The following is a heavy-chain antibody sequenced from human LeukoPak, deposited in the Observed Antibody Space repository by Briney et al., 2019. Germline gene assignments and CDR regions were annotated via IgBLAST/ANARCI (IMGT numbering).Heavy chain of an antibody. V-gene: IGHV4-4*02. D-gene: IGHD3-10*01. CDR3: ASGAASDGFDY. CDR2: IYHSGST. Sequence: SGTLSLTCAVSGGSISSSNWWSWVRQPPGKGLEWIGEIYHSGSTNYNPSLMSRVTISVDKSKNQFSLKLSSVTAADTAVYYCASGAASDGFDYWGQGTLVTVSS. J-gene: IGHJ4*02. CDR1: GGSISSSNW.